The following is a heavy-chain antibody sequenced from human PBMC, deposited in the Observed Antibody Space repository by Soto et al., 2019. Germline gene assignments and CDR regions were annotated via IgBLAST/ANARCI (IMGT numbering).Heavy chain of an antibody. CDR2: IYISGNT. CDR1: GRSVSSHC. Sequence: SETLSLTCSVSGRSVSSHCWSWVRQPAGKGLEWIGRIYISGNTNYNPSFKSRVTMSVDTSKNQVSLRLSSVTAADTAVYYCARELKPYNSGWYFTLSWSQGTQVTVSS. CDR3: ARELKPYNSGWYFTLS. J-gene: IGHJ1*01. D-gene: IGHD6-19*01. V-gene: IGHV4-4*07.